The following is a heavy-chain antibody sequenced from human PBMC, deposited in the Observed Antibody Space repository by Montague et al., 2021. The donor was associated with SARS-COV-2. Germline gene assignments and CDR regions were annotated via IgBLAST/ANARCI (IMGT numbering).Heavy chain of an antibody. CDR3: ARFGSGTLEFDL. J-gene: IGHJ4*02. CDR2: IRTTGHT. V-gene: IGHV4-61*02. CDR1: GASISTGIYY. Sequence: TLSLTCTVSGASISTGIYYWSWIRQPAGKGLEWIGRIRTTGHTEYXXXLERRVFMSVETSTNQFSLSLASVTAADTAVYFCARFGSGTLEFDLWGQGTLVTVSS. D-gene: IGHD1-26*01.